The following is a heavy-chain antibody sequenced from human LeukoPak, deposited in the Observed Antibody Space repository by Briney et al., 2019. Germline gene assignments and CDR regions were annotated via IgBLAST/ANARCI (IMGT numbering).Heavy chain of an antibody. Sequence: SQTLSLTCAISGDSVSSNTAAWNWIRQSPSRGLEWLGRTYFRSHWNTEYALSVKSRITIHPDTSKNQFPLQLNSVTPEDTAIYYCARDINAGCDYWGQGTLVTVSS. CDR3: ARDINAGCDY. J-gene: IGHJ4*02. D-gene: IGHD6-19*01. CDR2: TYFRSHWNT. CDR1: GDSVSSNTAA. V-gene: IGHV6-1*01.